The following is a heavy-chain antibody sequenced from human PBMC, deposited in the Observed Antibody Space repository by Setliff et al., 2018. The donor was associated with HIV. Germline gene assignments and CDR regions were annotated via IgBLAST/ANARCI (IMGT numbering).Heavy chain of an antibody. Sequence: PGGSLRLSCAASRFPFSTYWMSWVRQAPGKGLEWVANIKLDGSEKYYVDSVKGRFTISRDNAKNSLSLQMNSLRAEDTAVYYCARESIVGATGDAFDIWGQGTMVTVSS. D-gene: IGHD1-26*01. CDR2: IKLDGSEK. CDR3: ARESIVGATGDAFDI. CDR1: RFPFSTYW. V-gene: IGHV3-7*01. J-gene: IGHJ3*02.